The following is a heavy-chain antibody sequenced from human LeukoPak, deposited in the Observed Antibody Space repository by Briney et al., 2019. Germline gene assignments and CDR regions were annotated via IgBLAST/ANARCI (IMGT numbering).Heavy chain of an antibody. CDR2: IKPDGSDK. Sequence: GGSLGLSCVGSGFTLSSYWVNWVRQSPGKGLEWVANIKPDGSDKYYVDSARGRFTVSRDNAKNSAFLQMNSLRAEDTAIYYCATISAQTFDIWGQGTLVSVSS. V-gene: IGHV3-7*01. CDR3: ATISAQTFDI. J-gene: IGHJ3*02. D-gene: IGHD5-24*01. CDR1: GFTLSSYW.